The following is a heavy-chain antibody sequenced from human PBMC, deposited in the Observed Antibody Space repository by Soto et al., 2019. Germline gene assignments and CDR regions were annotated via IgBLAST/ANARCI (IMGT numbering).Heavy chain of an antibody. CDR2: IIPIFGTA. CDR1: GGTFSSYA. Sequence: SVKVSCKASGGTFSSYAISWVRQAPGQGPEWMGGIIPIFGTANYAQKFQGRVTITADESTSTAYMELSSLRSEDTAVYYCARDARHGSGSYYRDYDTAGPWGQGTLVTVSS. D-gene: IGHD3-10*01. V-gene: IGHV1-69*13. J-gene: IGHJ5*02. CDR3: ARDARHGSGSYYRDYDTAGP.